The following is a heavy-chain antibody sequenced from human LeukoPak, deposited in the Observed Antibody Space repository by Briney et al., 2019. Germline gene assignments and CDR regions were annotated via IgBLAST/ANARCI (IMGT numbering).Heavy chain of an antibody. D-gene: IGHD3-22*01. V-gene: IGHV3-21*01. CDR2: ISSSSSYI. CDR1: GFTFSSYS. CDR3: ARDLGVYYDSSGYD. Sequence: PGGSLRLSCAASGFTFSSYSMNWVRQAPGKGLEWVSSISSSSSYIYYADSVKGRFTISRYNAKNSLYLQMNSLRAEDTAVYYCARDLGVYYDSSGYDWGQGTLVTVSS. J-gene: IGHJ4*02.